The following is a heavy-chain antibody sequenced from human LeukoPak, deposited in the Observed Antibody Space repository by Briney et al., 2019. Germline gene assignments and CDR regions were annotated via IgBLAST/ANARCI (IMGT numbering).Heavy chain of an antibody. CDR2: ISSSGSTI. J-gene: IGHJ3*01. D-gene: IGHD3-9*01. Sequence: GGSLRLSCAASGFTFSSYEMNWVRQAPGKGLEWVSYISSSGSTIYYADSVKGRFTISRDNAKNSLYLQMNSLRAEDTAVYYCARHTYEILTGYYDPDAFDLWGQGTMVTVSS. CDR1: GFTFSSYE. V-gene: IGHV3-48*03. CDR3: ARHTYEILTGYYDPDAFDL.